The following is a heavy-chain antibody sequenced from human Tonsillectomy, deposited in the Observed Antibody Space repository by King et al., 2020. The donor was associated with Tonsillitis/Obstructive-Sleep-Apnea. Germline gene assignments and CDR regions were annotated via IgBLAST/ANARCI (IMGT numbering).Heavy chain of an antibody. CDR2: ISYDGTNK. CDR1: GFIFSNYG. V-gene: IGHV3-30*18. J-gene: IGHJ4*02. D-gene: IGHD2-2*01. Sequence: VQLVESGGGVVQPGRSLRLSCAASGFIFSNYGMHWVRQAPGMGLEWVAVISYDGTNKYYSDSVKGRFTISRENSKNTLKRQMNSLRAGDTAVYYLVKDRGDVVVPAPIAGEFDYWGLGTLVTVSS. CDR3: VKDRGDVVVPAPIAGEFDY.